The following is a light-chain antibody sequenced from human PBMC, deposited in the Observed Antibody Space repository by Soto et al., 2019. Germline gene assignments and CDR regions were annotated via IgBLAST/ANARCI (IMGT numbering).Light chain of an antibody. CDR3: QQYGSSGT. CDR2: GAS. V-gene: IGKV3-20*01. J-gene: IGKJ1*01. CDR1: QSVSNNY. Sequence: EIELTQSPGTLSLSPGERATLTCRASQSVSNNYLAWYQQKPGPAPRLLIYGASNRATGIPDRFSGSGSGTDFTLTISRLEPEYFAVYYCQQYGSSGTFGQGTKVDIK.